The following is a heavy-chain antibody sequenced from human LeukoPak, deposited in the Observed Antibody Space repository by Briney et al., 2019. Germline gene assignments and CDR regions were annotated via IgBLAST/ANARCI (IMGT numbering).Heavy chain of an antibody. Sequence: GGSLRLSCAASGFTFSRYGMSWVRQARGKGLEWVSAISGSGGTTYYAGSVKGRFTISRDNSKNTLYLQINSLRAEDTAVYYCAKDHLPGIVVADRDYWGQGTLVTVSS. J-gene: IGHJ4*02. CDR2: ISGSGGTT. V-gene: IGHV3-23*01. D-gene: IGHD6-19*01. CDR1: GFTFSRYG. CDR3: AKDHLPGIVVADRDY.